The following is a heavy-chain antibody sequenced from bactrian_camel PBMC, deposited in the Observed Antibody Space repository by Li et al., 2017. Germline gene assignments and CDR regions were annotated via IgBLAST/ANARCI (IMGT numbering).Heavy chain of an antibody. J-gene: IGHJ4*01. D-gene: IGHD6*01. Sequence: DVQLVESGGGSVQVGGSLTLSCVTSGYTAGRYCMGWIRQAPGKGLEWVSCTDSGGAIFRYSDSVNGRFTISRDNAKNTVYLQMDSLKSEETALNYCATDIPRYGGGWYRPSNFHYWGQGTQVTVS. CDR2: TDSGGAIF. CDR1: GYTAGRYC. CDR3: ATDIPRYGGGWYRPSNFHY. V-gene: IGHV3S35*01.